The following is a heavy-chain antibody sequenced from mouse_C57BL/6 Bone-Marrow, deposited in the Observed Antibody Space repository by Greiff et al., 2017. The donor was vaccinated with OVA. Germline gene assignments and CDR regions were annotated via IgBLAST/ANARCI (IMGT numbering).Heavy chain of an antibody. J-gene: IGHJ3*01. D-gene: IGHD1-1*01. CDR3: SSPIYYYGSSPFAY. V-gene: IGHV1-85*01. CDR2: IYPRDGST. Sequence: QVQLQQSGPELVKPGASVKLSCKASGYTFTSYDINWVKQRPGQGLEWIGWIYPRDGSTKYNEKFKGKATLTVDTSSSTAYMELRSLTSEDSAVYFCSSPIYYYGSSPFAYWGQGTLVTVSA. CDR1: GYTFTSYD.